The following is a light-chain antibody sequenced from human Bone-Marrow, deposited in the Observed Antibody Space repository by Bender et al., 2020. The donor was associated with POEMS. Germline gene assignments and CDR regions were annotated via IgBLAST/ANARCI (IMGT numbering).Light chain of an antibody. CDR2: ETS. Sequence: QSALTQPASVSGSPGQSITISCSGANIGSYNLVSWYQQHPGKAPKLIIFETSRRPPGVSDRFSGSKSDNTAALTISGLQAEDEADYYCSSRTTSSTYVFGTGTKVTVL. CDR1: NIGSYNL. J-gene: IGLJ1*01. V-gene: IGLV2-14*02. CDR3: SSRTTSSTYV.